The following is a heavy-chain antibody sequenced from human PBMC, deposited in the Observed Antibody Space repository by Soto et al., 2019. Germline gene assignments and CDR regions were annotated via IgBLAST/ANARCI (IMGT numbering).Heavy chain of an antibody. CDR1: GGPFNNYA. J-gene: IGHJ4*02. Sequence: GGSLRLSCAASGGPFNNYAMNWVRQAPGKGLEWVATISGTGGSTYYADSVKGRFTISRDNSKNTLYLQMNSLRVEDTAVYYCAKDRLGGNFDYWGQGTQVTVSS. CDR2: ISGTGGST. CDR3: AKDRLGGNFDY. V-gene: IGHV3-23*01.